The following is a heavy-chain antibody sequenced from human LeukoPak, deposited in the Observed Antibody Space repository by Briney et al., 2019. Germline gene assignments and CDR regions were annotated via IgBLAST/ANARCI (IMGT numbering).Heavy chain of an antibody. J-gene: IGHJ4*02. D-gene: IGHD2-8*01. CDR2: INHSGST. CDR3: ARHGGYCANGVCYNFDF. Sequence: PSETLSLTCAVYGGSFSGYYWSWIRQPPGKGLEWIGEINHSGSTNYNPSLKSRVTISVDTSKNQFSLKLGSVTAADTAVYYCARHGGYCANGVCYNFDFWGQGTLVTVSS. V-gene: IGHV4-34*01. CDR1: GGSFSGYY.